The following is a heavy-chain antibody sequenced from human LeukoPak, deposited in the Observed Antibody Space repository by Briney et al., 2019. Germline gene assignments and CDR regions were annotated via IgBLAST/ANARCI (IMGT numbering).Heavy chain of an antibody. Sequence: AASVKVSCKASGYTFTSYGISWVRQAPGQGLEWMGWISAYNGNTNYAQKLQGRVTMTTDTSTSTAYMELRSLRSDDTAVYYCAIEDYYDSSGYYRCGQGTLVTVSS. J-gene: IGHJ5*02. CDR2: ISAYNGNT. V-gene: IGHV1-18*01. CDR1: GYTFTSYG. CDR3: AIEDYYDSSGYYR. D-gene: IGHD3-22*01.